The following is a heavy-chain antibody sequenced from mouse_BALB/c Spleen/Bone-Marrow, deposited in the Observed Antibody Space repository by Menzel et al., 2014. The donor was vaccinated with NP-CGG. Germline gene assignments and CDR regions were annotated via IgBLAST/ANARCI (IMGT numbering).Heavy chain of an antibody. V-gene: IGHV2-6-7*01. J-gene: IGHJ4*01. D-gene: IGHD2-2*01. CDR3: ARDGYDYAMDY. CDR2: IWGDGST. Sequence: VQVVESGPGLVAPSQSLSITCTVSGFSLTGYAVNWVRQPPGKGLEWLGTIWGDGSTDYNSALKSRLSISKDNSKSQVFLKMNSLQTDDTARYYCARDGYDYAMDYWGQGTSVTVSS. CDR1: GFSLTGYA.